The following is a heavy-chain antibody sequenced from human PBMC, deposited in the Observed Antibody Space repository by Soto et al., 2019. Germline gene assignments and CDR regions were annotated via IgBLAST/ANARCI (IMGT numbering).Heavy chain of an antibody. CDR2: IYPGDSDT. CDR3: ARHASSTYSPYSYYGMDV. V-gene: IGHV5-51*01. D-gene: IGHD2-15*01. CDR1: EYSFTNHW. J-gene: IGHJ6*02. Sequence: GESLKISCKGSEYSFTNHWIAWVRQMPGKGLEWMGIIYPGDSDTRYSPSFQGQVTISADKSISIAYLEWSSLKASDTAMYYCARHASSTYSPYSYYGMDVWGQGTTVTVSS.